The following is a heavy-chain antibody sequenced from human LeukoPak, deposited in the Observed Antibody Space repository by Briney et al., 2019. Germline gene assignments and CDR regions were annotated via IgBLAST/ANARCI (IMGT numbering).Heavy chain of an antibody. Sequence: GGSLRLSCAASGFTFSSYWMHWVRQAPGKGLVWVSRINSDGSSTTYADSVKGRFTISRDNAKNTLYLQMNSLRAEDTAVYYCARVPSTQWLVYYFDYWGQGTLVAVSS. CDR2: INSDGSST. J-gene: IGHJ4*02. D-gene: IGHD6-19*01. CDR1: GFTFSSYW. CDR3: ARVPSTQWLVYYFDY. V-gene: IGHV3-74*01.